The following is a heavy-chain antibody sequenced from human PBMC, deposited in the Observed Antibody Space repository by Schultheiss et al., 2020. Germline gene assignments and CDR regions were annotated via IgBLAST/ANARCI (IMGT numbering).Heavy chain of an antibody. CDR2: ISSNGGNT. J-gene: IGHJ6*02. V-gene: IGHV3-23*01. D-gene: IGHD2-15*01. Sequence: GESLKISCAASGFTFSSFGMNWARQAPGKGLEWVSVISSNGGNTYYADSVKGRFTISRDNSKNTLYLQMNSLSAEDTAVYYCARDGCSGGSCYSLDYYYYGMDVWGQGTTVTVSS. CDR1: GFTFSSFG. CDR3: ARDGCSGGSCYSLDYYYYGMDV.